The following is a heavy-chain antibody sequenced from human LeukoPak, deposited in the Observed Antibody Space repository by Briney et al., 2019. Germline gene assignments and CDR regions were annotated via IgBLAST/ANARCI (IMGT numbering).Heavy chain of an antibody. Sequence: ASVTVSCKASGGTFSSYAISWVRQAPGQGLEWMGGIIPIFATASYAQKFQGKVTITADESTSTAYMELSSLRSEDTAIYYCARGWDYDSGGRPTAYVYWGQGTLVSVSS. CDR1: GGTFSSYA. J-gene: IGHJ4*02. V-gene: IGHV1-69*13. CDR2: IIPIFATA. D-gene: IGHD3-22*01. CDR3: ARGWDYDSGGRPTAYVY.